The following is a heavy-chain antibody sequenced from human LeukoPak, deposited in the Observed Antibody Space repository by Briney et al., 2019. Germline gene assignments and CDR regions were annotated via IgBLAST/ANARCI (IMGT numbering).Heavy chain of an antibody. CDR1: GFTFSSYA. D-gene: IGHD3-22*01. J-gene: IGHJ5*02. CDR2: VSYDGSNK. Sequence: PGRSLRLSCAASGFTFSSYAMHWVRQAPGKGLEWVAVVSYDGSNKYYADSVKGRFTISRDSSKNTLYLQMNSLRAEDTAVYYCARDLYGYDSTPWFDPWGQGTLVTVSS. V-gene: IGHV3-30*04. CDR3: ARDLYGYDSTPWFDP.